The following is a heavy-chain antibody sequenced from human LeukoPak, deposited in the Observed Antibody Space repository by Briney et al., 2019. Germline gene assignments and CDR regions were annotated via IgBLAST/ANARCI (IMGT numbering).Heavy chain of an antibody. CDR3: ARGYSYGYIQTDY. Sequence: AGGSLRLSCAASGFTFSSYWMSWVRQAPGKGLEWVANIKQDGSEKYYVDSVKGRFTISRDSAKNSLYLQMNSLRAEDTAVYYCARGYSYGYIQTDYWGQGTLVTVSS. CDR2: IKQDGSEK. V-gene: IGHV3-7*01. D-gene: IGHD5-18*01. CDR1: GFTFSSYW. J-gene: IGHJ4*02.